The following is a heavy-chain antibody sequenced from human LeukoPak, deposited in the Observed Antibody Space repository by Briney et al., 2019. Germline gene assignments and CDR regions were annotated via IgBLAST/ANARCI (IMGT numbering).Heavy chain of an antibody. CDR3: ARGENYGGNSFDY. J-gene: IGHJ4*02. CDR2: IYYNGKT. CDR1: GGSISSYY. Sequence: SETLSLTCTVSGGSISSYYWSWIRQPPGKGLEWIGYIYYNGKTNYNPSLKSRVTISVDTSRNHFSLKLSSVTAADTAVYYCARGENYGGNSFDYWGQGTLVTVSS. D-gene: IGHD4-23*01. V-gene: IGHV4-59*08.